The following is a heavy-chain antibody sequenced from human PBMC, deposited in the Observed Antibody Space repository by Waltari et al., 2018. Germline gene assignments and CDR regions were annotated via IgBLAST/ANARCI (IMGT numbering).Heavy chain of an antibody. CDR2: IWYDGSNK. Sequence: QVQLVESGGGVVQPGRSLRLSCAASGFTFSSYGMHWVRQAPGKGLEWVAVIWYDGSNKYYADSGKGRFTISRDNSKNTLYLQMNSLRAEDTAVYYCARDILGGDAWYFDLWGRGTLVTVSS. V-gene: IGHV3-33*01. J-gene: IGHJ2*01. CDR3: ARDILGGDAWYFDL. CDR1: GFTFSSYG. D-gene: IGHD4-17*01.